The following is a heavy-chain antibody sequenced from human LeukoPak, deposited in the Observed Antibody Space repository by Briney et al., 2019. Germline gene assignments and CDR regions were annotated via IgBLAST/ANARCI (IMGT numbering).Heavy chain of an antibody. CDR3: ARVRWELLGGFDY. V-gene: IGHV3-23*01. CDR1: GFTFSSYA. Sequence: GGSLRLSCAASGFTFSSYAMSWVRQAPGKGLEWVSAISGSGGSTYYADSVKGRFTISRDNSKNTLYLQMNSLRAEDTAVYYCARVRWELLGGFDYWGQGTLVTVSS. J-gene: IGHJ4*02. CDR2: ISGSGGST. D-gene: IGHD1-26*01.